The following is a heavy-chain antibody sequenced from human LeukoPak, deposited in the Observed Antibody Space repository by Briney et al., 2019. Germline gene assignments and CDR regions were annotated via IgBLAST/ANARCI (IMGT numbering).Heavy chain of an antibody. CDR3: AKWGDYDVLTGYYVSDY. D-gene: IGHD3-9*01. Sequence: GASQRLSCAASGFTFSNHAMSWVRQAPGKGLEWVSAITGSGGNTYYADSVKGRFTISRDNSKNTVFLQMNSLRAEDTAVYYCAKWGDYDVLTGYYVSDYWGQGTPVTVSS. J-gene: IGHJ4*02. V-gene: IGHV3-23*01. CDR2: ITGSGGNT. CDR1: GFTFSNHA.